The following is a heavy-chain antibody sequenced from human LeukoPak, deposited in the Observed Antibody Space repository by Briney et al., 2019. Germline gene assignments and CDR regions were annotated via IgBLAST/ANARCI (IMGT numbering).Heavy chain of an antibody. D-gene: IGHD3-22*01. CDR2: INWDGSRI. CDR3: ARASYYYDTSGLGAFDI. V-gene: IGHV3-9*01. J-gene: IGHJ3*02. CDR1: RFTFHDHA. Sequence: GGSLRLSCAASRFTFHDHAMYEVRQAPGKGVEWVSGINWDGSRIGYADAVKGRFTISRDSAKNSLYLQMNSLRTEDTALYYCARASYYYDTSGLGAFDIWGQGTLVTVSS.